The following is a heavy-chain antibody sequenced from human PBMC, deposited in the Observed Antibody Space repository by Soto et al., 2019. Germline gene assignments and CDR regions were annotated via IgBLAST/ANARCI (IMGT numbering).Heavy chain of an antibody. V-gene: IGHV4-30-4*01. CDR2: IYYSGSI. Sequence: PSETLSLTCTVSGDSISSGDFYWSWIRQPPGKGLQLIGHIYYSGSIHYDPSLNGRVTISVDTSKNQFSLKVTSVTAADTAVYYCARRGFWSGFTWGQGTLVTVSS. D-gene: IGHD3-3*01. J-gene: IGHJ5*02. CDR1: GDSISSGDFY. CDR3: ARRGFWSGFT.